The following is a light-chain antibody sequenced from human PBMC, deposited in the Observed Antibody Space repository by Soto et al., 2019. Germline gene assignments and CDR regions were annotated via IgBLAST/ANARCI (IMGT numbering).Light chain of an antibody. V-gene: IGKV1-5*01. CDR2: DAS. Sequence: DIQMTQSPSTLSASVGDRVTITCRASQSITRWLAWYLQKPGKAPKLLIYDASSLESGVPSTFSGSGSGTEFTLTISSLQPDDFATYYCQQYNSYSGYTFGQGTKLEIK. CDR3: QQYNSYSGYT. J-gene: IGKJ2*01. CDR1: QSITRW.